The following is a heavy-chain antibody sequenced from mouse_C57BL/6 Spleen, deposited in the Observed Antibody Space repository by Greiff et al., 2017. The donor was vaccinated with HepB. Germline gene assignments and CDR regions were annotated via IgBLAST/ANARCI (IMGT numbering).Heavy chain of an antibody. CDR1: GYTFTDYY. CDR3: ARSRSYRDWYFDV. J-gene: IGHJ1*03. V-gene: IGHV1-76*01. D-gene: IGHD1-1*01. Sequence: QVQLKESGAELVRPGASVKLSCKASGYTFTDYYINWVKQRPGQGLEWIARIYPGSGNTYYNEKFKGKATLTAEKSSSTAYMQLSSLTSEDSAVYFCARSRSYRDWYFDVWGTGTTVTVSS. CDR2: IYPGSGNT.